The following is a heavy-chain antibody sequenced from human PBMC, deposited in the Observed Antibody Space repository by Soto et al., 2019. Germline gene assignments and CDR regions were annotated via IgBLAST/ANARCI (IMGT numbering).Heavy chain of an antibody. CDR2: IYYSGST. CDR1: GGSISSYY. CDR3: VRYRRLNEFYCFYYMGV. J-gene: IGHJ6*03. V-gene: IGHV4-59*01. Sequence: SETLSLTCTVSGGSISSYYWSWIRQPPGKGLEWIGYIYYSGSTNYNPSLKSRVTISVDTSKNQFYLKLSSVTAADTAVYYCVRYRRLNEFYCFYYMGVCGKGTTVTVSS. D-gene: IGHD2-8*02.